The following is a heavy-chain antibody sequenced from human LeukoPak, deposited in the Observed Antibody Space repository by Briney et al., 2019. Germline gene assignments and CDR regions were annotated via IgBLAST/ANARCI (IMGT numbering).Heavy chain of an antibody. Sequence: SVKVSCKASGGTFSSYAIRWVRQAPGQGLEWMGGIIPIFGTANYAQKFQGRVTITADESTSTAYMELSSLRSEDTAVYYCARTTLIGCSSTSCYGADWGQGTLVTVSS. CDR2: IIPIFGTA. CDR3: ARTTLIGCSSTSCYGAD. J-gene: IGHJ4*02. CDR1: GGTFSSYA. D-gene: IGHD2-2*01. V-gene: IGHV1-69*13.